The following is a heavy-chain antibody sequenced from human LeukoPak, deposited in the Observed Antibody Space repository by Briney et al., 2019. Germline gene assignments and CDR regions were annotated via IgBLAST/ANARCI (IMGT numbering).Heavy chain of an antibody. CDR2: INTYTGNT. J-gene: IGHJ4*02. D-gene: IGHD1-26*01. V-gene: IGHV1-18*01. Sequence: ASVKVSCKASGYTFTNYALSWVQQAPGQGLEWMGWINTYTGNTNYAQKFQGRVTMTTDTSTSTAYMELKSLTSDGTALYYCARNQNAWEFDYWGQGTLVTVSS. CDR3: ARNQNAWEFDY. CDR1: GYTFTNYA.